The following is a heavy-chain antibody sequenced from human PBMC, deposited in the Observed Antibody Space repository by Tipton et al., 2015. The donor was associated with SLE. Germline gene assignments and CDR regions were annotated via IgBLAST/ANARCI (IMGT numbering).Heavy chain of an antibody. Sequence: TLSLTCTVSGGSISSGAYYWSWVRQHPGKGLEWIGYIYYIGSTYYNPSLKSRVTISVDTSKNQFSLELSSVTAADTAVYYCARGCWPMGGHWFDPWGQGTMVTVSS. CDR1: GGSISSGAYY. D-gene: IGHD3-16*01. CDR3: ARGCWPMGGHWFDP. J-gene: IGHJ5*02. CDR2: IYYIGST. V-gene: IGHV4-31*03.